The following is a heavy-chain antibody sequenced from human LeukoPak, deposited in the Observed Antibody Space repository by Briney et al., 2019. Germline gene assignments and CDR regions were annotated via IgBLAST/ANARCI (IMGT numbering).Heavy chain of an antibody. J-gene: IGHJ6*02. Sequence: ASVKVSCKASGYTFTSYYMHWVRQAPGQGLEWMGWINPNSGGTNYAQKFQGRVPMTRDTSISTAYMELSRLRSDDTAVYYCARDRITIFGVVTPYYYGMDVWGQGTTVTVSS. CDR3: ARDRITIFGVVTPYYYGMDV. V-gene: IGHV1-2*02. D-gene: IGHD3-3*01. CDR1: GYTFTSYY. CDR2: INPNSGGT.